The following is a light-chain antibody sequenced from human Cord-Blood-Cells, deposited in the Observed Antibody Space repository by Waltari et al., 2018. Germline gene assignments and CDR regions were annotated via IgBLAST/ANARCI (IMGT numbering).Light chain of an antibody. CDR3: KQYKSYST. CDR2: KAS. CDR1: QSISSW. Sequence: DIQMTQSPSPLHASVGDRTTIPCRASQSISSWLAWYQQKTGKDPKLLIYKASSLESGVPSRFSGSGSGTEFTLTISSLQPDDFATNCCKQYKSYSTFGQGTKVEIK. J-gene: IGKJ1*01. V-gene: IGKV1-5*03.